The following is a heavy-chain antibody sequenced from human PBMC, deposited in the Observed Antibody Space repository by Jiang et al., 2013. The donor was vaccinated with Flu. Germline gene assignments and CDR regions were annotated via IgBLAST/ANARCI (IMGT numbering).Heavy chain of an antibody. V-gene: IGHV1-18*01. CDR1: GYTFTTYG. Sequence: GAEVKKPGASVKVSCKTSGYTFTTYGLSWVRQAPGQGLEWMGWISAYYGSTNYAENLQGRVTMTRDTSTSTAYMELRSLRSDDTAVYYCVSERQTGEVVFFAFWGQGTQFT. CDR3: VSERQTGEVVFFAF. D-gene: IGHD3-3*01. CDR2: ISAYYGST. J-gene: IGHJ4*02.